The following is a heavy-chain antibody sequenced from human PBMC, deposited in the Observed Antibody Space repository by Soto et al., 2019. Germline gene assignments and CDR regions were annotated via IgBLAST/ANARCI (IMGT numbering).Heavy chain of an antibody. CDR1: GYTFTSYY. Sequence: QVQLVQSGAEVEKPGASVKISCKASGYTFTSYYIHWVRQAPGQGLEWMGIINPSGGRTSYAQKFQGRVTMTRDTSTSTVYMELSSLRSEDTAVYYCSKVGGLGQPQDYHYGLDVWGQGTTVTVSS. CDR3: SKVGGLGQPQDYHYGLDV. D-gene: IGHD3-16*01. V-gene: IGHV1-46*01. J-gene: IGHJ6*02. CDR2: INPSGGRT.